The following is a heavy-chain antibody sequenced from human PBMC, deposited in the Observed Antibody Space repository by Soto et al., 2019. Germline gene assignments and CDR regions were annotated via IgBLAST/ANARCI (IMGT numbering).Heavy chain of an antibody. Sequence: AETLSLTCTVSGDSITGYYWSWIRQPPGKGLEWIGYIHYNGNPNYNPSLKSRVTISVDTSKNQFSLKLSSVTAADAAMYFCARNHYGDPPLNNWFDPWGQGTLVTVSS. CDR2: IHYNGNP. D-gene: IGHD4-17*01. CDR1: GDSITGYY. CDR3: ARNHYGDPPLNNWFDP. V-gene: IGHV4-59*01. J-gene: IGHJ5*02.